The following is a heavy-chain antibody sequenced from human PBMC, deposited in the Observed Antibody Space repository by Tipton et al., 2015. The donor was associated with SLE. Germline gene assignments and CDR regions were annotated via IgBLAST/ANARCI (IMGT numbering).Heavy chain of an antibody. D-gene: IGHD1-26*01. CDR1: GGSFSAYY. CDR2: INHSGST. Sequence: TLSLTCAVYGGSFSAYYWSWIRQPPGKGLEWIGEINHSGSTNYNPSLKSRVTISVDTSKNQFSLKLSSVTAADTAVYYCARSPGGSYSFDYWGQGTLVTVSS. J-gene: IGHJ4*02. V-gene: IGHV4-34*01. CDR3: ARSPGGSYSFDY.